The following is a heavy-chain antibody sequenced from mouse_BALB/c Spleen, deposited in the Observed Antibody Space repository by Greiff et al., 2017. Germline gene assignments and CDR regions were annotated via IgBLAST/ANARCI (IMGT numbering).Heavy chain of an antibody. J-gene: IGHJ1*01. V-gene: IGHV3-2*02. CDR3: ARRYYDYLYWYFDV. CDR2: ISYSGST. Sequence: DVKLVESGPGLVKPSQSLSLTCTVTGYSITSDYAWNWIRQFPGNKLEWMGYISYSGSTSYNPSLKSRISITRDTSKNQFFLQLNSVTTEDTATYYCARRYYDYLYWYFDVWGAGTTVTVSS. D-gene: IGHD2-4*01. CDR1: GYSITSDYA.